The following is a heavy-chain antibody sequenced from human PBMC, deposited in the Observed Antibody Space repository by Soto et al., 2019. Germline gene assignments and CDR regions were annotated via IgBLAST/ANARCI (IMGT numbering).Heavy chain of an antibody. CDR1: GVSLTTNGVG. D-gene: IGHD2-8*01. V-gene: IGHV2-5*02. J-gene: IGHJ4*01. CDR3: ATRRGGPSNV. CDR2: IYLDDDI. Sequence: QITLKESGPTLMKPTQTLTLTCTLSGVSLTTNGVGVDWIRQPTGKALEWLALIYLDDDIIFSPYLKKRLTITKDISKNQVVPTVTNMDSVDTAKYYFATRRGGPSNVWGQGTLVTVSS.